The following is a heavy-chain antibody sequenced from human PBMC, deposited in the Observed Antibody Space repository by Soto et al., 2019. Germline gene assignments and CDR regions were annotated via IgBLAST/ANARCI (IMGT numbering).Heavy chain of an antibody. CDR2: ISGSGGST. CDR1: GFTFSSYA. D-gene: IGHD6-13*01. V-gene: IGHV3-23*01. J-gene: IGHJ6*02. Sequence: EVQLLESGGGLVQPGGSLRLSCAASGFTFSSYAMSWVRQAPGKGLEWVSAISGSGGSTYYADSVKGRFTISRDNSKNTLYLQMNSLRAEDTAVYYCARVGVWGSAAGSVSYYYYGMDVWGQGTTVTVSS. CDR3: ARVGVWGSAAGSVSYYYYGMDV.